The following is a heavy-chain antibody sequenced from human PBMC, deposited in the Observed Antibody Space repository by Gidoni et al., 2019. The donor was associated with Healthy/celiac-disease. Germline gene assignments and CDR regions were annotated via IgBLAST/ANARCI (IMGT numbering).Heavy chain of an antibody. J-gene: IGHJ4*02. CDR2: IYYSGST. D-gene: IGHD5-12*01. CDR1: GGSISSYY. V-gene: IGHV4-59*01. Sequence: QVQLQESGPGLVKPSETLSLTCTVPGGSISSYYWSWNRQPPGKGLEWIGYIYYSGSTNYNPSLKSRVTISVDTSKNQFSLKLSSVTAADTAVYYCARGGDSGYDSYYFDYWGQGTLVTVSS. CDR3: ARGGDSGYDSYYFDY.